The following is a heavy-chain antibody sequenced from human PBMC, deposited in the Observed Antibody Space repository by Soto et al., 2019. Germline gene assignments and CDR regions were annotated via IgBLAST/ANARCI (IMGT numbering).Heavy chain of an antibody. CDR2: INHSGST. Sequence: PSETLSLTCAVYGGSFSGYYWSWIRQPPGKGLEWIGEINHSGSTNYNPSLKSRVTISVDTSKNQFSLKLSSVTAADTAVYYCARGREEVYGEYDYYYYGMDVWGQGTTVTVSS. CDR1: GGSFSGYY. CDR3: ARGREEVYGEYDYYYYGMDV. J-gene: IGHJ6*02. V-gene: IGHV4-34*01. D-gene: IGHD4-17*01.